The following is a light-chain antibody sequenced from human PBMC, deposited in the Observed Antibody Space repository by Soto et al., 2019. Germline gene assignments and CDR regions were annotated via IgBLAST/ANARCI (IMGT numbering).Light chain of an antibody. J-gene: IGLJ3*02. Sequence: QSALTQPASVSGSPGQSITISCTVTSSDVGAYNYVSWYQQHSGKAPKLIIYEVTNRPSGVSNRFSASKSGNTASLTIFGLQAEDEADYYCSSYTSSSSWVFGGGTKLTVL. CDR1: SSDVGAYNY. CDR3: SSYTSSSSWV. CDR2: EVT. V-gene: IGLV2-14*01.